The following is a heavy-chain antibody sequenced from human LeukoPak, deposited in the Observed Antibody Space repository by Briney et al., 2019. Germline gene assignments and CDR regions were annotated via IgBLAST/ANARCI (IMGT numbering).Heavy chain of an antibody. V-gene: IGHV3-74*01. Sequence: GSLRLSCAASGFTFSSYWMHWVRQAPGKGLLWVSRINNDGSSTSYADSVKGRFTISRDNAKNTLYLQINSLRAEDTAVYYCARDDSRGFAYWGQGTLVTVSS. J-gene: IGHJ4*02. D-gene: IGHD2-21*01. CDR1: GFTFSSYW. CDR2: INNDGSST. CDR3: ARDDSRGFAY.